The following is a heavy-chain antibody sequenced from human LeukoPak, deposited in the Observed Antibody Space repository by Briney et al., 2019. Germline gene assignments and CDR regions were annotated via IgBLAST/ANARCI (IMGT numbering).Heavy chain of an antibody. CDR2: INCSGGST. V-gene: IGHV1-46*01. Sequence: ASVKVSCKASGYTFSSYYIHWVRQAPGQGLEWMGIINCSGGSTTHAQKFQGRVTTTRDTSTRTVYMEMSSLKSEDTAVYYCARSGEFSTSSDIWGQGTMVTVSS. J-gene: IGHJ3*02. D-gene: IGHD6-6*01. CDR1: GYTFSSYY. CDR3: ARSGEFSTSSDI.